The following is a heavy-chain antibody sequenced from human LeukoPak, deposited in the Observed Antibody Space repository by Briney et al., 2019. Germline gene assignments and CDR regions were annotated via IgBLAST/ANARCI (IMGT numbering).Heavy chain of an antibody. Sequence: GGSLRLSCAASGCTFSSYSMNWVRQAPGKGLEWVSSISSSSSYIYYADSVKGRFTISRDNAKNSLYLQMNSLRAEDTAAYYCARVDGYSSGWYETYYYYYYMDVWGKGTTVTVSS. D-gene: IGHD6-19*01. CDR2: ISSSSSYI. V-gene: IGHV3-21*01. CDR3: ARVDGYSSGWYETYYYYYYMDV. CDR1: GCTFSSYS. J-gene: IGHJ6*03.